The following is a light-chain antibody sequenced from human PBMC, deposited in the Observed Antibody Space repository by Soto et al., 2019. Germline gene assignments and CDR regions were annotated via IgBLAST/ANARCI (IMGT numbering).Light chain of an antibody. Sequence: QSVLTQPPSGSGAPGRRVTISCTGSSSNFGAGYDVHWYQQLPGTAPKLLIYGNSNRPSGVPDRFSGSKSGTSASLAITGLQAEDEADYYCQSYDSSLSADVFGTGTKVTVL. CDR2: GNS. V-gene: IGLV1-40*01. CDR3: QSYDSSLSADV. CDR1: SSNFGAGYD. J-gene: IGLJ1*01.